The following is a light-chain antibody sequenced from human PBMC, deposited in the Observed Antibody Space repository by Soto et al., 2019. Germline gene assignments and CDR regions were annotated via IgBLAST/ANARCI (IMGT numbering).Light chain of an antibody. CDR2: KAS. CDR3: QQRT. J-gene: IGKJ1*01. CDR1: QDISDW. V-gene: IGKV1-5*03. Sequence: DTQLTQSPSTLSASIGDRVTITCRASQDISDWLAWYQQRPGKAPKLLIYKASTLQSGVPLRFSGSGSGTEFTLTISSLQPDDFATYCCQQRTFGQGTKVEI.